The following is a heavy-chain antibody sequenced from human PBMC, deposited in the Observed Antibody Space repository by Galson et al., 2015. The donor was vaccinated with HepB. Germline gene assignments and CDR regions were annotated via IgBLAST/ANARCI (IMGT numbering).Heavy chain of an antibody. CDR2: MNTDNGKP. CDR3: ARVLGDGGGYGSGSFTTWGC. D-gene: IGHD3-10*01. CDR1: GYTFNNYG. V-gene: IGHV1-18*01. J-gene: IGHJ1*01. Sequence: AVKVCCKASGYTFNNYGITWGRQAPGQRPEWMGGMNTDNGKPNYAESLQGRVTMTRETSTTTACMGLRNLSSEDTAVYYCARVLGDGGGYGSGSFTTWGCWGQGTLVTVSS.